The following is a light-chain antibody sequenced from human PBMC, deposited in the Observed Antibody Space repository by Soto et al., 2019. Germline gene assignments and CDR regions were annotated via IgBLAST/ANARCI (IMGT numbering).Light chain of an antibody. V-gene: IGKV3-15*01. J-gene: IGKJ4*01. Sequence: ERVMTQSPATLSVSPGERATLSCRASQSVGSNLAWYQQKPGQAPRLLIYAASTGATGIPARCSGSGSGTEFTLTISSLQSEDFAVYYCQQYNDWPLTFGGGTKVEIK. CDR2: AAS. CDR3: QQYNDWPLT. CDR1: QSVGSN.